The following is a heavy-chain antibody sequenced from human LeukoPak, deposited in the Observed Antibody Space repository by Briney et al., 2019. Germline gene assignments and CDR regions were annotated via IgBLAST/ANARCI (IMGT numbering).Heavy chain of an antibody. D-gene: IGHD3-16*02. CDR3: ARASLGELSPDYDY. V-gene: IGHV3-21*01. Sequence: GGSLRLSCAASGFTFSSYSMNWVRQAPGQGLEWVSSISSSSSYIYYADSVKGRFTISRDNAKNSLYLQMNSLRAEDTAVYYCARASLGELSPDYDYWGQGTLVTVSS. J-gene: IGHJ4*02. CDR2: ISSSSSYI. CDR1: GFTFSSYS.